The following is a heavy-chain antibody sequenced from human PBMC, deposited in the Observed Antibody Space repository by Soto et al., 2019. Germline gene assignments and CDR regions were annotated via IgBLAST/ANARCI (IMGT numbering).Heavy chain of an antibody. Sequence: GGSLRLSCAASGFTFSSYWMSWVRQAPGKGLEWVANIKQDGSEKYYVDSVKGRFTISRDNAKNSLYLQMNSLRAEDTAVYYCARTDGLFVTYYYYYYMDVWGKGTTVTVSS. CDR1: GFTFSSYW. V-gene: IGHV3-7*01. CDR3: ARTDGLFVTYYYYYYMDV. CDR2: IKQDGSEK. J-gene: IGHJ6*03. D-gene: IGHD3-22*01.